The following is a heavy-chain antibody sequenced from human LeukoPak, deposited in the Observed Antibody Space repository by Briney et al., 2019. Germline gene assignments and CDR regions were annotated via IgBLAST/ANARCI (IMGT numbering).Heavy chain of an antibody. V-gene: IGHV5-51*01. CDR1: GYRFTSYW. Sequence: KPGESLKISCKGSGYRFTSYWIGWVRQMPGKGLEWMGIIYPGDSDTRYSPSFQGQVNISADKSISTAYLQWSSLKASDTAMYYCARHPPTYYYDSSDDDRGEYFQHWGQGTLVTVSS. CDR2: IYPGDSDT. CDR3: ARHPPTYYYDSSDDDRGEYFQH. J-gene: IGHJ1*01. D-gene: IGHD3-22*01.